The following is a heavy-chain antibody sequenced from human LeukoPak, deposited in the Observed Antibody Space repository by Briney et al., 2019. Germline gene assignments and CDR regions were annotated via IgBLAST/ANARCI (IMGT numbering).Heavy chain of an antibody. Sequence: GGSLRLSCAASGFSLVANWFSWVRQAPGKGLEWLANIKQDETEKYYVDSVKGRFTISRDNAKNSLYLEMSSLRAEDTAVYYCARDVGWVLYDGSTYDSPHYFDLWGQGTLVTVSS. CDR2: IKQDETEK. V-gene: IGHV3-7*05. CDR3: ARDVGWVLYDGSTYDSPHYFDL. D-gene: IGHD2-2*03. J-gene: IGHJ4*02. CDR1: GFSLVANW.